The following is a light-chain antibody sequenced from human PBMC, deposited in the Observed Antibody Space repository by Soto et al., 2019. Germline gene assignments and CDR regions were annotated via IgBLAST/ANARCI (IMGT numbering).Light chain of an antibody. J-gene: IGKJ1*01. CDR1: QSVSSSY. Sequence: EIVSTKSPGTLSLAQGERATLSSRASQSVSSSYLAWYQQKPGQAPRLLIYGASSRATGIPDRFSGSGSGTHFTLTITRLEPEDFAVYYCQQYGSSLTWTFGQGDQGGYQ. CDR2: GAS. V-gene: IGKV3-20*01. CDR3: QQYGSSLTWT.